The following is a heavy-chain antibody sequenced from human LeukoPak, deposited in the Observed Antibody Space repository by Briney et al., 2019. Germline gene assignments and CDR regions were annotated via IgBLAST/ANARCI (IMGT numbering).Heavy chain of an antibody. D-gene: IGHD6-19*01. J-gene: IGHJ1*01. CDR2: MNTNNGAT. CDR3: ASSRAVAGTVYFQH. Sequence: ASVKISCKASGYTFTGHYMHWVRQAPGHGLEWMGWMNTNNGATKFAQRFQGRVTMTRDTSISTAYLELSRLTFDDTAVYYCASSRAVAGTVYFQHWGQGTLVTVSS. V-gene: IGHV1-2*02. CDR1: GYTFTGHY.